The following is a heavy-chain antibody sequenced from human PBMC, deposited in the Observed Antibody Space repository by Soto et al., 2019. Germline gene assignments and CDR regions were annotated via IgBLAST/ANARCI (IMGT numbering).Heavy chain of an antibody. CDR3: AKGHDDAKVHY. D-gene: IGHD3-3*01. CDR2: VHFSGTI. J-gene: IGHJ4*02. CDR1: GGSVSIANSY. Sequence: QVQLQESGPGLVKPSETLSLSCTVPGGSVSIANSYWTWLRQPPGKGLESIGFVHFSGTIYCSPSLASRATISVDTSRNQFSLSLASVTPADTAVYYCAKGHDDAKVHYWGPGILVSVSS. V-gene: IGHV4-61*01.